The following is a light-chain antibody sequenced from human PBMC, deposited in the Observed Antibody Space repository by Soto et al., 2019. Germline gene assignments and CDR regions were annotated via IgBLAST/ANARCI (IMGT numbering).Light chain of an antibody. J-gene: IGKJ1*01. CDR2: WAS. V-gene: IGKV4-1*01. CDR3: QEYYTTPPT. CDR1: QSVLFSINQKNY. Sequence: DIVLTQSPDSVAVSLGERATITCKSSQSVLFSINQKNYLAWYHQKPGQPPKLLIYWASIRESGVPTRFSGSGSGTNFTLTIGSLQAEDAAVYYCQEYYTTPPTFGLGTKVEVK.